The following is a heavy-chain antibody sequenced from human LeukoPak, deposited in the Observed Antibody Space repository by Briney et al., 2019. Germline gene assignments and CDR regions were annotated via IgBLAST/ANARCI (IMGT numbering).Heavy chain of an antibody. CDR3: AKHTVVEYYLDY. CDR2: ISGSGGST. V-gene: IGHV3-23*01. CDR1: GFTFSSYS. J-gene: IGHJ4*02. D-gene: IGHD4-23*01. Sequence: AGGSLRLSCAASGFTFSSYSMNWVRQAPGKGLEWVSAISGSGGSTYYADSVKGRFTISRDNSKNTLYLQMNSLRAEDTAVYYCAKHTVVEYYLDYWGQGTLVTVSS.